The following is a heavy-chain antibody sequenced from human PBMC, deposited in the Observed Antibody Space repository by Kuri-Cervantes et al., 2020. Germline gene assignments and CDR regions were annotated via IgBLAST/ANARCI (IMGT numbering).Heavy chain of an antibody. D-gene: IGHD2-15*01. V-gene: IGHV1-3*01. Sequence: ASVKVSCKASGYTFTSYAMHWVRQAPGQRLEWMGWINAGNGNTKYSQKFQGRVTMTRNTSISTAYMELSSLRSEDTAVYYCARAPGKYCSGGSCYSDWFDPWGQGTLVTVSS. J-gene: IGHJ5*02. CDR1: GYTFTSYA. CDR2: INAGNGNT. CDR3: ARAPGKYCSGGSCYSDWFDP.